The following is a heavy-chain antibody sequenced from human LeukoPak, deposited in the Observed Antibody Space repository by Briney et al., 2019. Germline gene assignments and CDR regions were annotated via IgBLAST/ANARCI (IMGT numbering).Heavy chain of an antibody. CDR1: GFTFSSYW. CDR2: IKQDGSEK. J-gene: IGHJ4*02. CDR3: ARARTWIQLWLPLDY. V-gene: IGHV3-7*01. D-gene: IGHD5-18*01. Sequence: GGSLRLSCAASGFTFSSYWMSWVRQAPGKGLEWVANIKQDGSEKYYVDSVKGRFTISRDNAKNSLYLQMNSLRAEDTAVYYCARARTWIQLWLPLDYWGQGTLVTVSS.